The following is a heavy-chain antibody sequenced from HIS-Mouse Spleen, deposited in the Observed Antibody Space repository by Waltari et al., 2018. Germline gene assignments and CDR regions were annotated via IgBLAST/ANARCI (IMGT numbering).Heavy chain of an antibody. CDR1: GGSISSSSYY. D-gene: IGHD6-13*01. CDR2: IYYRGST. Sequence: QLQLQESGPGLVKPSETLSLTCTVSGGSISSSSYYWGWIRQPPGKGLVWIGSIYYRGSTYYHPSPKSRVTISVDTSKNQFSRKLSSVTAADTAVYYCAREIPYSSSWYDWYFDLWGRGTLVTVSS. J-gene: IGHJ2*01. V-gene: IGHV4-39*07. CDR3: AREIPYSSSWYDWYFDL.